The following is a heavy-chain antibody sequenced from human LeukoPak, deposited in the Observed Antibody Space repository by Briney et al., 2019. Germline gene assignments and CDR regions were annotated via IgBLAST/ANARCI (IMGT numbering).Heavy chain of an antibody. CDR3: ARVYDSSGVH. CDR2: IYHSGST. Sequence: SETLSLTCTVSGYPISSGYYWGWIRQPPGMGLEWIGSIYHSGSTYYNPSLKSRVTISVDTSKNQFSLKLSSVTAADTAVYYCARVYDSSGVHWGQGTLVTVSS. J-gene: IGHJ4*02. CDR1: GYPISSGYY. V-gene: IGHV4-38-2*02. D-gene: IGHD3-22*01.